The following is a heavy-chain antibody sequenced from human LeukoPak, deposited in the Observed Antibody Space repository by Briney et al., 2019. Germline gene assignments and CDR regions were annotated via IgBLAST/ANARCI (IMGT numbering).Heavy chain of an antibody. CDR2: ISSSGSTI. CDR1: GFTFGDYY. Sequence: PGGSLRLSCAASGFTFGDYYMSWIRQAPGKGLEWVSYISSSGSTIYYADSVKGRFTISRDNAKNSLYLQMNSLRAEDTAVYYCARALIVYDYGDYGDYWGQGTLVTVSS. J-gene: IGHJ4*02. CDR3: ARALIVYDYGDYGDY. V-gene: IGHV3-11*04. D-gene: IGHD4-17*01.